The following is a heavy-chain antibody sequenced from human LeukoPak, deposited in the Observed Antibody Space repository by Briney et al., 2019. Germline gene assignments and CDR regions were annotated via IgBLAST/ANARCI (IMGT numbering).Heavy chain of an antibody. CDR1: GGSISSSSYY. V-gene: IGHV4-39*01. CDR3: ARQTGDSSGYYYKDYFDY. J-gene: IGHJ4*02. D-gene: IGHD3-22*01. CDR2: IYYSGST. Sequence: SSETLSLTCTVSGGSISSSSYYWGWIRQPPGKGLEWIGSIYYSGSTYYNPFLKSRVTISVDTSRNQFSLKLSSVTAADTAVYYCARQTGDSSGYYYKDYFDYWGQGTLVTVSS.